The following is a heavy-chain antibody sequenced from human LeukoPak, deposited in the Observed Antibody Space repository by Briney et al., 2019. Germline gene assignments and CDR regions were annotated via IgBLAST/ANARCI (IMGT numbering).Heavy chain of an antibody. CDR1: GYTFPSHG. CDR2: ISAYNGNT. J-gene: IGHJ4*02. V-gene: IGHV1-18*01. CDR3: ATAAGLYYFDY. Sequence: AFVKVSCKASGYTFPSHGISWVRQPAGQGLEWMGWISAYNGNTNYAQKLQGRVTMTTDTSTSTAYMELRSLRSDVTAVYYCATAAGLYYFDYWGEGTLVTVSS. D-gene: IGHD6-13*01.